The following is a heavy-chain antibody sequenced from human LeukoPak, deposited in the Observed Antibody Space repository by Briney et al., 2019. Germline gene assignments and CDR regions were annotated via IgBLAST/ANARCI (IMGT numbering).Heavy chain of an antibody. D-gene: IGHD1/OR15-1a*01. CDR2: VYCSGST. CDR3: ARNKLRPGLYFDY. V-gene: IGHV4-38-2*02. CDR1: GYSISSGYY. J-gene: IGHJ4*02. Sequence: SETLSLTCTVSGYSISSGYYWGWIRQPPGKELEWIGYVYCSGSTNYNPSLNSCVTISVNTSNNQFSLKLSPVTAADAAVYYCARNKLRPGLYFDYWGQGTLVTVSS.